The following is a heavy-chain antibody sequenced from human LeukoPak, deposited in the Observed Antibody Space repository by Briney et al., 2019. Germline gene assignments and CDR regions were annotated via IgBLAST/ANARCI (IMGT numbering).Heavy chain of an antibody. V-gene: IGHV4-34*01. CDR1: GGSFSGYY. CDR2: IDHSGST. J-gene: IGHJ6*03. CDR3: ARVKKYYYYYMDV. Sequence: ETLSLTCAVYGGSFSGYYWSWIRQPPGKGLEWIGEIDHSGSTNYNPSLKSRVTISVDTSKNQFSLKLSSVTAADTAVYYCARVKKYYYYYMDVWGKGTTVTVSS.